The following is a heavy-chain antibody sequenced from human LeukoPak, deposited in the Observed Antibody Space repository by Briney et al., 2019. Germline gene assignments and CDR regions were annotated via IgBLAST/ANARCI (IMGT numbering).Heavy chain of an antibody. CDR2: IYYSGST. Sequence: SQTLSLTCTVSGGSISSGGCYWSWIRQHPGKGLEWIGYIYYSGSTYYNPSLKSRVTISVDTSENQFSLKLTSVTAADTAVYYCARSPEYYFDYWGQGTLVTVSS. D-gene: IGHD1-14*01. J-gene: IGHJ4*02. CDR3: ARSPEYYFDY. V-gene: IGHV4-31*03. CDR1: GGSISSGGCY.